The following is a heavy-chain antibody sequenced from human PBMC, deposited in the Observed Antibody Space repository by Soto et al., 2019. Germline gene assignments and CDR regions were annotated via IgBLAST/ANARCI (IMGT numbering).Heavy chain of an antibody. V-gene: IGHV3-23*01. CDR1: GFTFSSYA. CDR3: AKGGSSSWYLYYFDY. D-gene: IGHD6-13*01. CDR2: ISGSGGSS. Sequence: EVQLLESGGGLVQPGGSLRLSCAASGFTFSSYAMSWVRQAPGKGLEWVSAISGSGGSSYYADSVKGRFTISRDNSKNTLYLQMNSLRAEDTAVYYCAKGGSSSWYLYYFDYWGQGTLVTVSS. J-gene: IGHJ4*02.